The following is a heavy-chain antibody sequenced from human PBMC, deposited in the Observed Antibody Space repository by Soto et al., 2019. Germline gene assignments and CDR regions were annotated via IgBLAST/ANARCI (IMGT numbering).Heavy chain of an antibody. CDR1: GGSISSGGYY. CDR2: IYYSGTT. D-gene: IGHD2-21*01. CDR3: AASCVGCGGFNYYGMDV. Sequence: QVQLQESGPGLVKPSQTLSLTCTVSGGSISSGGYYWNWIRQHPGKGLEWIGYIYYSGTTYYNPSLKSRVTISGDTSKNQFSLKLSSVTAADTAVYYCAASCVGCGGFNYYGMDVWGQGTTVTVSS. J-gene: IGHJ6*02. V-gene: IGHV4-31*03.